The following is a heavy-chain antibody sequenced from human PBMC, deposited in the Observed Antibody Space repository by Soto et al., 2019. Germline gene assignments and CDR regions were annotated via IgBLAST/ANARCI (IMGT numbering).Heavy chain of an antibody. CDR1: GYTFTSYG. J-gene: IGHJ4*02. V-gene: IGHV1-18*01. Sequence: QVQLVQSGAEVKKPGASVKVSCKASGYTFTSYGISWVRQAPGQGLEWMGWISAYNGNKKYAQKLQGRVTMTSDTSASTAYMELRSLRSADTAVYYCARDLGGSYYAPVDYWGQGTVVTVSS. CDR3: ARDLGGSYYAPVDY. CDR2: ISAYNGNK. D-gene: IGHD1-26*01.